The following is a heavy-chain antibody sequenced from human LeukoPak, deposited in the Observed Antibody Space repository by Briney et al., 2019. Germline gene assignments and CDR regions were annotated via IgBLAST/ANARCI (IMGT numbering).Heavy chain of an antibody. Sequence: GGSLRLSCAASGFTFSNAWMSWVRQAPGKGLEWVGRIKSKTGGGTTDYAAPVKGRFTISRDNSKNTLYLQMNSLRAEDTAVYYCAKDRVVYNWNYAYYFDDWGQGTLVTVSS. V-gene: IGHV3-15*01. CDR2: IKSKTGGGTT. J-gene: IGHJ4*02. CDR3: AKDRVVYNWNYAYYFDD. D-gene: IGHD1-7*01. CDR1: GFTFSNAW.